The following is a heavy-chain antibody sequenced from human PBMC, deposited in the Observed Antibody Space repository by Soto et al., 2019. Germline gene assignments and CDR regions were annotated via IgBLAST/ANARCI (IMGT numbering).Heavy chain of an antibody. CDR1: GFTFSSYW. J-gene: IGHJ3*02. CDR2: INSDGSST. V-gene: IGHV3-74*01. Sequence: EVQLVESGGGLVQPGGSLRLSCAASGFTFSSYWMHWVRQAPGKGLVWVSRINSDGSSTSYADSVKGRFTISRDNAKNTLYLQMNSPRAEDTAVYYCARSGRSPEAFDIWGQGTMVTVSS. CDR3: ARSGRSPEAFDI. D-gene: IGHD1-26*01.